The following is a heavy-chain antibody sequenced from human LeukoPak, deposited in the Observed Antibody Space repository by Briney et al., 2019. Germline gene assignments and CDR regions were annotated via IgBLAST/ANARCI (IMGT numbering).Heavy chain of an antibody. J-gene: IGHJ6*02. CDR2: IYYSGST. CDR1: GGSISSYY. Sequence: AETLSLTCTVSGGSISSYYRSWIRQPPGKGLEWIGYIYYSGSTNYNPSLKSRVTISVDTSKNQFSLKLRSVTAADTAVYYCARVRGSGAAARRGMDVWGQGTTVTVSS. V-gene: IGHV4-59*01. CDR3: ARVRGSGAAARRGMDV. D-gene: IGHD6-13*01.